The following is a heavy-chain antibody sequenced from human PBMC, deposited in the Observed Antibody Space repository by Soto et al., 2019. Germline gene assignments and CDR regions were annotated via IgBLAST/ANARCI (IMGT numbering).Heavy chain of an antibody. Sequence: PGGSLRLSCAASGFTVRSNYLSWVRPAPGKGLGWVVVIWYDGSNKYYADSVKGRFTISRDNSKNTLYLQMNSLRAEDTAVYYCASSTEYSSSWYGIDYYYYGMDVWGQGTTVTVSS. CDR2: IWYDGSNK. CDR3: ASSTEYSSSWYGIDYYYYGMDV. D-gene: IGHD6-13*01. CDR1: GFTVRSNY. V-gene: IGHV3-33*08. J-gene: IGHJ6*02.